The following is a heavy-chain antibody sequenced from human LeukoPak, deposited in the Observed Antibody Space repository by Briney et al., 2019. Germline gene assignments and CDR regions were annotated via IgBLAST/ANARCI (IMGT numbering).Heavy chain of an antibody. CDR2: IYTSEST. V-gene: IGHV4-4*07. J-gene: IGHJ3*02. CDR1: GGSISSYY. D-gene: IGHD1-26*01. Sequence: PSETLSLTCTVSGGSISSYYWSWIRQPAGKGLEKIGRIYTSESTNYNPSLKSRVTMSVDTSKNQFSLKLSSVTAADTAVCYCARDGVGALAFDIWGQGTMVTVSS. CDR3: ARDGVGALAFDI.